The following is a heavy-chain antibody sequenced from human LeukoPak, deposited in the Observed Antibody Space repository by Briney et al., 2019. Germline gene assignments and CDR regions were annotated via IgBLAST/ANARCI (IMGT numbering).Heavy chain of an antibody. CDR2: MNPNSGNT. J-gene: IGHJ5*02. D-gene: IGHD3-10*01. Sequence: ASVKVSCKASGYIYTSYDINWVPQATGQGLEWMGWMNPNSGNTGYAQKFQGRVTITRNTSISTAYMELSSLRSEDTAVYYCARVRRNWFDPWGQGTLVTVSS. V-gene: IGHV1-8*03. CDR1: GYIYTSYD. CDR3: ARVRRNWFDP.